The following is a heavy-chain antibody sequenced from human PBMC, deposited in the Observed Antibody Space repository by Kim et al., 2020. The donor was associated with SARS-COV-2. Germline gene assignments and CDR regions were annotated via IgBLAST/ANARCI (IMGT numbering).Heavy chain of an antibody. Sequence: SETLSLTCTVSGGSLSSSSYYWGWIRQPPGKGLEWIGTAYYIGNTYYNPSLKSRVTISVDTSKNQFSLKLGSVTAADTAVYYCARHQWYSSGWYVAFYYYYMYVWGKGTTVTVSS. CDR2: AYYIGNT. CDR1: GGSLSSSSYY. CDR3: ARHQWYSSGWYVAFYYYYMYV. V-gene: IGHV4-39*01. D-gene: IGHD6-19*01. J-gene: IGHJ6*03.